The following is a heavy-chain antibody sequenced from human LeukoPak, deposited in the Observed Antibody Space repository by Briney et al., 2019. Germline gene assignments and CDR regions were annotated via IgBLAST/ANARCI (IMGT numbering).Heavy chain of an antibody. CDR1: GFTFSSYS. CDR3: ARDYYGDYYFDY. CDR2: ISSSSRYI. J-gene: IGHJ4*02. Sequence: GGSLRLSCAASGFTFSSYSMNWVRQAPGKGLEWVSSISSSSRYIYYADSVKGRFTISRDNAKNSLYLQMNSLRAEDTAVYYCARDYYGDYYFDYWGQGTLVTVSS. V-gene: IGHV3-21*01. D-gene: IGHD4-17*01.